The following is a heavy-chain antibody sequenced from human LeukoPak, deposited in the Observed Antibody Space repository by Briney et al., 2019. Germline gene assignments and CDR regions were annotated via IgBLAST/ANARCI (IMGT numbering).Heavy chain of an antibody. CDR2: MNPNSGNT. CDR1: GYTFTSYD. CDR3: ARQYYYYYYMDV. J-gene: IGHJ6*03. V-gene: IGHV1-8*03. Sequence: ASVKVSCKASGYTFTSYDINWVRQATGQGLEWMGWMNPNSGNTGYAQKFQGRVTITRNTSISTAYMELSSLRSEDTAVYYCARQYYYYYYMDVWGKGTTVTVSS.